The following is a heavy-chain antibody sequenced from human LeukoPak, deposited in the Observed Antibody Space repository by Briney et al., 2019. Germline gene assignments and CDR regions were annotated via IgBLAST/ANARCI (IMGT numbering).Heavy chain of an antibody. V-gene: IGHV3-30-3*01. D-gene: IGHD6-13*01. Sequence: PGGSLRLSCAASGFTFSSYAMHWVRQAPGKGLEWVAVISYDGSNKYYADSVKGRFTISRDNSKNTLYLQMNSLRAEDTAVYYCARETSSSLNGIDYWGQGALVTVSS. CDR2: ISYDGSNK. CDR1: GFTFSSYA. CDR3: ARETSSSLNGIDY. J-gene: IGHJ4*02.